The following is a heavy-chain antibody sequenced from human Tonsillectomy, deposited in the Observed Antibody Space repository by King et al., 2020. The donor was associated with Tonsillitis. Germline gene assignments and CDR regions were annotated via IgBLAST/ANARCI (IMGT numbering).Heavy chain of an antibody. Sequence: QLVQSGPEVKKPGTSVKVSCKASGFTFSNSGIQWVRQARGQRLEWIGWIAVGSYNTNYAQKFQERVTITRDMSTSTAYMELSSLRSEDTAVYYCAAEGAWTYYNDSSGNLKSDAFDLWGQGTLVTVSS. CDR3: AAEGAWTYYNDSSGNLKSDAFDL. CDR2: IAVGSYNT. D-gene: IGHD3-22*01. J-gene: IGHJ3*01. V-gene: IGHV1-58*02. CDR1: GFTFSNSG.